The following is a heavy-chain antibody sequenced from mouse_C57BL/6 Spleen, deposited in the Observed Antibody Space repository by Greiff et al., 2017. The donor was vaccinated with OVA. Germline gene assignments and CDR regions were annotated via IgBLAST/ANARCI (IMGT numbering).Heavy chain of an antibody. CDR1: GFTFSDYG. Sequence: EVKVVESGGGLVNPGGSLKLSCAASGFTFSDYGMHWVRQAPEKGLEWVAYISRGSSTIYYADTVKGRFTISRDNAKNTLFLQMTSLRSEDTAMYYCARVDYFDYWGQGTTLTVSS. CDR2: ISRGSSTI. CDR3: ARVDYFDY. V-gene: IGHV5-17*01. J-gene: IGHJ2*01.